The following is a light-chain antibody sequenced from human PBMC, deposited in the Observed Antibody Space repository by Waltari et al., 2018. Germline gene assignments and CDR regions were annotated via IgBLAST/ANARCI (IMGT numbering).Light chain of an antibody. CDR2: AAS. V-gene: IGKV1-39*01. Sequence: DIQMTQYLSSLSASVGDRVTITCRASQSISSYLNWYQQKPGKAPKLLIYAASSLQSGVPSRFSGSGSGTDFTLTISSLQPEDFATYYCQQSYSTPYTFGQGTKLEIK. J-gene: IGKJ2*01. CDR3: QQSYSTPYT. CDR1: QSISSY.